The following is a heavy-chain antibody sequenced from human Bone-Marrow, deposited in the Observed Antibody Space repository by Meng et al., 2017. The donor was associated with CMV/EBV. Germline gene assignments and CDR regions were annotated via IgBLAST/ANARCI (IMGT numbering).Heavy chain of an antibody. CDR3: AFASYSSSLTPQLDP. CDR2: INPSGGST. D-gene: IGHD6-13*01. V-gene: IGHV1-46*01. CDR1: GYTFTSYY. J-gene: IGHJ5*02. Sequence: ASVKVSCKASGYTFTSYYMHWVRQAPGQGLEWMGIINPSGGSTSYAQKFQGRVTMTRDTSTSTVYMELSSLRSEDTAVYYCAFASYSSSLTPQLDPWGQGALVTVSS.